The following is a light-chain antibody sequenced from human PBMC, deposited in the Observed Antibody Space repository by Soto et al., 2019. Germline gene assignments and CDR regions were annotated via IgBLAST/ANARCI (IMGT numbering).Light chain of an antibody. CDR1: SSDIGDYNY. Sequence: QSALTQPASVSGSPGQSITISCTGSSSDIGDYNYVSWYKQHPGKAPKLMIYDVSNRPSGVSNRFSGSKSGNTASLTISGLLAEDEADYYCSSYTSNNFVIFGGGTQLTVL. CDR3: SSYTSNNFVI. J-gene: IGLJ2*01. V-gene: IGLV2-14*03. CDR2: DVS.